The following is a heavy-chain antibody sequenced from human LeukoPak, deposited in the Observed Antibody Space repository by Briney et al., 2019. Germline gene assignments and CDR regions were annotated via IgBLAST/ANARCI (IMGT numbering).Heavy chain of an antibody. CDR2: IIPIFGTA. D-gene: IGHD3-10*01. J-gene: IGHJ4*02. CDR1: GGTFSSYA. V-gene: IGHV1-69*13. CDR3: ARLHGQYGSGSYHLDY. Sequence: SVKVSCKASGGTFSSYAISWVRQAPGQGLEWMGGIIPIFGTANYAQKFQGRVTITADESASTAYMELSSLRSEDTAVYYCARLHGQYGSGSYHLDYWGQGTLVTVSS.